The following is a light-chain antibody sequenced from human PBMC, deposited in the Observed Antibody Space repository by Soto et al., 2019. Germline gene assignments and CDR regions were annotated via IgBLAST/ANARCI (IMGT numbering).Light chain of an antibody. V-gene: IGLV1-40*01. J-gene: IGLJ1*01. CDR1: SSNIGADYD. Sequence: QSVLTQPPSVSGAPGQRVTISCTGSSSNIGADYDVHWYQHLPGTAPKLLISANNIRPSGVPDRFSGSKSGTSASLAIAGLQAEDEADYYCQSYDSSLSGCVFGTGTKVT. CDR2: ANN. CDR3: QSYDSSLSGCV.